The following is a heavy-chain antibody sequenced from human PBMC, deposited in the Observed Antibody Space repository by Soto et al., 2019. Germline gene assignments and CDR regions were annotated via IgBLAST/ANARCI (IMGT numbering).Heavy chain of an antibody. CDR2: IYYSGST. Sequence: SETLSLHCNVSGASLRSGNYYWGLIRQTPGKALEWIGYIYYSGSTLYNPSLKSRATISLDTSKNQISLSVASATAVDTAMYYCAVTFYYDRSDYKWGIFDSWGQGAPVTVS. CDR3: AVTFYYDRSDYKWGIFDS. V-gene: IGHV4-30-4*01. J-gene: IGHJ4*02. D-gene: IGHD3-22*01. CDR1: GASLRSGNYY.